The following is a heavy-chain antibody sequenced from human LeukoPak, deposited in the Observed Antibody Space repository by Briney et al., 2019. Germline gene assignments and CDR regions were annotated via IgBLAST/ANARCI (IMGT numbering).Heavy chain of an antibody. CDR2: ISGSGGST. CDR1: GFTFSSYA. Sequence: GGSLRLSCAASGFTFSSYAMSWIRQAPGKGLEWVSAISGSGGSTYYADSVKGRFTISRDNSKNTLYLQMNSLRAEDTAVYYCAKGQVYYYYMDVWGKGTTVTVSS. J-gene: IGHJ6*03. V-gene: IGHV3-23*01. CDR3: AKGQVYYYYMDV.